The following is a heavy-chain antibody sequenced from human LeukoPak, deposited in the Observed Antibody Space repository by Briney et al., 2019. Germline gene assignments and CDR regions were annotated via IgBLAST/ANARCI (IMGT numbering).Heavy chain of an antibody. CDR2: IYYSGST. Sequence: SETLSLTCTVSGGSISSSSYYWGWIRQPPGKGLEWIGSIYYSGSTYYNPSLKSRVTISVDTSKNQFSLRLSSVTAADTAVYFCAEGVGATFDYWGQGTLVTVSS. CDR1: GGSISSSSYY. J-gene: IGHJ4*02. V-gene: IGHV4-39*07. CDR3: AEGVGATFDY. D-gene: IGHD1-26*01.